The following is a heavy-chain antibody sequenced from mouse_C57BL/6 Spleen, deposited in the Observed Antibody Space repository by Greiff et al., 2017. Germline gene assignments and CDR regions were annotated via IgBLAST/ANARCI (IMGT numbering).Heavy chain of an antibody. Sequence: EVQLQQSGPELVKPGASVKISCKASGYTFTDYYMNWVKQSHGKSLEWIGDINPNNGGTSYNQKFKGKATLTVDKSSSTAYMELRSLTSEDSAVYYCARESPTGTDYYAMDYWGQGTSVTVSS. J-gene: IGHJ4*01. D-gene: IGHD4-1*02. CDR1: GYTFTDYY. V-gene: IGHV1-26*01. CDR3: ARESPTGTDYYAMDY. CDR2: INPNNGGT.